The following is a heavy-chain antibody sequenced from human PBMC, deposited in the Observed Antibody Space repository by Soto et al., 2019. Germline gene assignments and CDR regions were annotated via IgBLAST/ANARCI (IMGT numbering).Heavy chain of an antibody. CDR1: GGSISNNTW. J-gene: IGHJ4*02. D-gene: IGHD2-8*01. CDR3: ATKPNGLYYFDY. Sequence: SETLSLTCAVSGGSISNNTWWSWVRQPPGKGLEWIGYIYSSGVTYYDPSLKSRVTMSVDMSKNQFSLRLSSVTAADTAVYYCATKPNGLYYFDYWGQGALVTVSS. CDR2: IYSSGVT. V-gene: IGHV4-4*02.